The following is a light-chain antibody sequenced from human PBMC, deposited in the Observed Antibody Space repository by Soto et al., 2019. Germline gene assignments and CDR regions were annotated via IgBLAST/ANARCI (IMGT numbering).Light chain of an antibody. CDR1: QSVSSN. J-gene: IGKJ1*01. CDR3: QQYNNWWT. CDR2: GAS. Sequence: EIVMTQSPATLSVSPGERATLSCRASQSVSSNLAWYQQKPGQAPRLLIYGASTMATGIPARFSGSGSGTEFTLTISSLQSEYFAVYYCQQYNNWWTFGQGTKVEIK. V-gene: IGKV3-15*01.